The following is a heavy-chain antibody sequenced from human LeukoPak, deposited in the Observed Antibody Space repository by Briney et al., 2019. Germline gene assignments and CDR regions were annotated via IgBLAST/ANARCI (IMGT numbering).Heavy chain of an antibody. D-gene: IGHD6-25*01. CDR1: GFTFSRYA. J-gene: IGHJ5*02. Sequence: GGSLRLSCAASGFTFSRYAMSWVRQAPGKGLEWVSAIYSGGSTYYADSVKGRFTISRDNSKNTLYLQMNSLRAEDTAVYYCARDAGIAASWGQGTLVTVSS. CDR2: IYSGGST. CDR3: ARDAGIAAS. V-gene: IGHV3-53*01.